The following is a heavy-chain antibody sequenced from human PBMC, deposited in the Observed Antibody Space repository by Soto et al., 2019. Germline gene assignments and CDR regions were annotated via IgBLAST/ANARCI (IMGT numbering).Heavy chain of an antibody. D-gene: IGHD1-7*01. Sequence: PSETLSLTCTVSGGSISSYYWSWIRQPPGKGLEWIGYIYYSGSTNYNPSLKSRVTISVDTSKNQFSLKLSSVTAADTAVYYCARVDELELRYFDYWGQGTLVTVSS. CDR2: IYYSGST. V-gene: IGHV4-59*01. J-gene: IGHJ4*02. CDR1: GGSISSYY. CDR3: ARVDELELRYFDY.